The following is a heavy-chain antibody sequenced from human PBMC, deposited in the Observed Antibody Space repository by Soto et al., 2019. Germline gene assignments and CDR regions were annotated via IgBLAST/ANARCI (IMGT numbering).Heavy chain of an antibody. CDR1: GFTFSNYA. J-gene: IGHJ4*02. Sequence: GGSLRLSCAASGFTFSNYAINWVRQSPGKGLEWVSVISGSAGSTYYADSVKGRFTITRDNSKNTLYLQMNSLRAEDTAVYYCAKAGGAAGTVDYFDYWGQGALVTVSS. V-gene: IGHV3-23*01. CDR2: ISGSAGST. CDR3: AKAGGAAGTVDYFDY. D-gene: IGHD6-13*01.